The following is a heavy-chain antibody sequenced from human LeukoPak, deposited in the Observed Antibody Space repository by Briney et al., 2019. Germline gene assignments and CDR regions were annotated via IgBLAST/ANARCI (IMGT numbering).Heavy chain of an antibody. CDR2: FYRGGST. D-gene: IGHD3-10*01. Sequence: QPGGSLRLACAASGFTVSSNYMSWVRQAPGKGLEWVSIFYRGGSTYYADSVKGRFTVSRDNSKNILYLQMNSLRAEDTAVYYCARSQDGTGSYFYYFYIDVWGKGTTV. CDR3: ARSQDGTGSYFYYFYIDV. CDR1: GFTVSSNY. J-gene: IGHJ6*03. V-gene: IGHV3-66*01.